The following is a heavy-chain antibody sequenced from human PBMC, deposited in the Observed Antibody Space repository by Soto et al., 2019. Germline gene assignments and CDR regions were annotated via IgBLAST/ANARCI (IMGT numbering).Heavy chain of an antibody. J-gene: IGHJ4*02. D-gene: IGHD3-3*01. CDR3: ARGYDLWSGSGFDY. CDR2: IYYTGST. Sequence: QVQLQESGPGLVKPSETLSLTCSVSGGSVSSGSYSWSWIRQPPGKGLEWIGYIYYTGSTNYNPSLKSRVTISVDTSKNQFSLKLSSVTAADTAVYYRARGYDLWSGSGFDYWGQGTLVTGSS. CDR1: GGSVSSGSYS. V-gene: IGHV4-61*01.